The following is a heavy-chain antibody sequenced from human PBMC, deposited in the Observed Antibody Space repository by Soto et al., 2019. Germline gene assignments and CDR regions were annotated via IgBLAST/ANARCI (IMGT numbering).Heavy chain of an antibody. J-gene: IGHJ5*02. V-gene: IGHV1-69*04. CDR1: GGTFSSYT. Sequence: SVKVSCKASGGTFSSYTISWVRQAPGQGLEWMGRIIPILGIANYAQKFQGRVTITADKSTSTAYMELSSLRSEDTAVYYCARDHGSGWYGGSLNWFDPWRQGTLVTVSS. CDR3: ARDHGSGWYGGSLNWFDP. CDR2: IIPILGIA. D-gene: IGHD6-19*01.